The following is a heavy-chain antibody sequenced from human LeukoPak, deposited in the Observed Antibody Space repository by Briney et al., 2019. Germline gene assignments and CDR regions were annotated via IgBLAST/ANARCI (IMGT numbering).Heavy chain of an antibody. D-gene: IGHD3-10*01. J-gene: IGHJ5*02. CDR2: IIPILGIA. Sequence: SVKVSCKASGGTFSSYPISWARQAPGQGLEWMGRIIPILGIANYAQKFQGRVTITADKSTSTAYMELSSLRSEDTAVYYCARTGFGDNWFDPWGQGTLVTVSS. V-gene: IGHV1-69*02. CDR3: ARTGFGDNWFDP. CDR1: GGTFSSYP.